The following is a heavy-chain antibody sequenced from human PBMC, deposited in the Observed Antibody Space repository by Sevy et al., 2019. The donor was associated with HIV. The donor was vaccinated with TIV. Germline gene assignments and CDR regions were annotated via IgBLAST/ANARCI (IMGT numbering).Heavy chain of an antibody. CDR2: IYYSGST. D-gene: IGHD3-22*01. CDR3: ARVGGYYDSSGYYYP. Sequence: SETLSLTCTVSGGSISSYYWSWIRQPPGKGLEWIGYIYYSGSTNYNPSLKSRVTISVDTSKHQFSLKLSSVTAADTAVYYCARVGGYYDSSGYYYPWGQGTLVTVS. CDR1: GGSISSYY. J-gene: IGHJ5*02. V-gene: IGHV4-59*01.